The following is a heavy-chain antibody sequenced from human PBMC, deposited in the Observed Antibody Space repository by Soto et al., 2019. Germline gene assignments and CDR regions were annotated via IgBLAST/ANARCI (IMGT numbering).Heavy chain of an antibody. D-gene: IGHD6-6*01. CDR1: GGSISSYY. Sequence: SETLSLTCTVSGGSISSYYWSWIRQPPGKGLEWIGYIYYSGSTNYNPSLKSRVTISVDTSKNQFSLKLSSVTAADTAVYYCAREGPYSSSSSGGDAFDIWGQGTMVTVSS. CDR2: IYYSGST. CDR3: AREGPYSSSSSGGDAFDI. J-gene: IGHJ3*02. V-gene: IGHV4-59*01.